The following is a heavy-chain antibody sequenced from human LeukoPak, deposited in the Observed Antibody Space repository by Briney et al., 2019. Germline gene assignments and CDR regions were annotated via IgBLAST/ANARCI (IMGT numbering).Heavy chain of an antibody. V-gene: IGHV3-23*01. CDR2: ISGSGGST. J-gene: IGHJ4*02. CDR1: GFTFSSYA. CDR3: AKDLSPSSRSRDGYYGDY. Sequence: PGGSLRLSCAASGFTFSSYAMSWVRQAPGKGLEWVSAISGSGGSTYYADFVKGRFTISRDNSKNTLYLQMNSLRAEDTAVYYCAKDLSPSSRSRDGYYGDYWGQGTLVTVSS. D-gene: IGHD5-24*01.